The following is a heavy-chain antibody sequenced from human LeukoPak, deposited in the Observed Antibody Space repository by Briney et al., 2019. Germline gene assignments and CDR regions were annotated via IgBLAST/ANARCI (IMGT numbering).Heavy chain of an antibody. D-gene: IGHD4-17*01. J-gene: IGHJ6*03. Sequence: ASVKVFCKASGYTFTGYYMHGVRQAPGQGLEWMRWINPNSGGTNYAQKFQGRVTMTRDTSISTAYMELSRLRSDDTAVYYCARGGTTVTLLYYYYYMDVWGKGTAVTVSS. V-gene: IGHV1-2*02. CDR3: ARGGTTVTLLYYYYYMDV. CDR1: GYTFTGYY. CDR2: INPNSGGT.